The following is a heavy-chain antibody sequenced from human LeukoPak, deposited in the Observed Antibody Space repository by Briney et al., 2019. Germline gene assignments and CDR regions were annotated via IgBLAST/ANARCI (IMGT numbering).Heavy chain of an antibody. Sequence: GGSLRLSCAASAFTFSTYNMHWVRQAPGKGLEWVSYISSSSSYTYFADSVKGRFTISRGNAKNSLYLQMNSLRAEDTAVYYCARDDGYEEGEVFDYWGQGTLVTVSS. D-gene: IGHD5-18*01. V-gene: IGHV3-21*01. CDR2: ISSSSSYT. CDR3: ARDDGYEEGEVFDY. J-gene: IGHJ4*02. CDR1: AFTFSTYN.